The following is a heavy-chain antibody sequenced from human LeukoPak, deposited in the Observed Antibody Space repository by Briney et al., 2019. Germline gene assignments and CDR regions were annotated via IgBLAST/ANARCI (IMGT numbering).Heavy chain of an antibody. CDR1: GDSISSGNY. Sequence: SETLSLTCAASGDSISSGNYWGWIRQPPGKGLEWIGGIYHSGSTHYNPSLKSRVTMSVDTSKNQFSLKLSSVTAADTAVYYCARNSSESPPRATQKYNWFDPWGQGTLVTVSS. CDR3: ARNSSESPPRATQKYNWFDP. V-gene: IGHV4-38-2*01. J-gene: IGHJ5*02. CDR2: IYHSGST. D-gene: IGHD1-1*01.